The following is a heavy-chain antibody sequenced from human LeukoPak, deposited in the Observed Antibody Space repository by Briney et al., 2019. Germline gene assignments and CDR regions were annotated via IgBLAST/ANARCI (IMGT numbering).Heavy chain of an antibody. V-gene: IGHV4-61*02. CDR3: ARDDGYQLLFDY. J-gene: IGHJ4*02. Sequence: PSETLSHTCTVSGGSISSGSYYWSWIRQTAGKGLEWIGRIYTSGSTNYNPSLKSRVTISVDTSKNQFSLKLGSVTAADTAVYYCARDDGYQLLFDYWGQGTLVTVSS. D-gene: IGHD2-2*01. CDR1: GGSISSGSYY. CDR2: IYTSGST.